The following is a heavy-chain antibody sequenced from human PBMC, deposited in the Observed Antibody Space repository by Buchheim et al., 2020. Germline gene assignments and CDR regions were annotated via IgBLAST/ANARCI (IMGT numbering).Heavy chain of an antibody. J-gene: IGHJ4*02. Sequence: QVQLQQWGAGLLKPSETLSLTCAVYGGSFSGYYWSWIRQPPGKGLEWIGEINHSGSTNYNPSLKSRVTISVDTSKNQFSLKLSSVTAADTAVYYCARRSGSYYGFERPFDYWGQGTL. D-gene: IGHD1-26*01. V-gene: IGHV4-34*01. CDR2: INHSGST. CDR3: ARRSGSYYGFERPFDY. CDR1: GGSFSGYY.